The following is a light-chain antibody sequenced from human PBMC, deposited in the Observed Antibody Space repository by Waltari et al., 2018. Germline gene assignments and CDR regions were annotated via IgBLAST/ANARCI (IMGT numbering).Light chain of an antibody. CDR2: KAS. Sequence: DSRLTQSPSTLSASVGDRVTITCRASQSLDTWLAWYQQKPGKAPNLLIYKASSLYTGFSARFSGSGSGTEFTLTISSLQPDDVASYYCQQYKSYPWTFGQGTKVQI. CDR3: QQYKSYPWT. V-gene: IGKV1-5*03. CDR1: QSLDTW. J-gene: IGKJ1*01.